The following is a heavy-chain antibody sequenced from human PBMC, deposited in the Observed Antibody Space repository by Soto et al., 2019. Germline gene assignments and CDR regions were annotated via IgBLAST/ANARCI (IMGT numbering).Heavy chain of an antibody. CDR3: ARDLLKTGNGHYYYMDV. CDR2: IYYSGST. D-gene: IGHD7-27*01. V-gene: IGHV4-31*03. J-gene: IGHJ6*03. Sequence: SETLSLTCTVSGGSISSGGYYWSWIRQHPGKGLEWIGYIYYSGSTYYNPSLKSRVTISVDTSKNQFSLKLSSVTAADTAVYYCARDLLKTGNGHYYYMDVWGKGTTVTVSS. CDR1: GGSISSGGYY.